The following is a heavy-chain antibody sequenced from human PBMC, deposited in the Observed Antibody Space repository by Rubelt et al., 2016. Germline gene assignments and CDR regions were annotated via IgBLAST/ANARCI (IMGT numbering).Heavy chain of an antibody. V-gene: IGHV4-39*02. CDR1: GASITSSNYH. D-gene: IGHD2-8*01. CDR2: VHYSVSA. CDR3: VRVEIGVALDY. Sequence: QPQLQESGPGLVRPSETLSLSCIVSGASITSSNYHWGWIRHPPGRGLEWIGSVHYSVSAYYNPSLKSRVTISVDTSNNHFSLNLNSVTAADTALYYWVRVEIGVALDYWGRGTRVTVSS. J-gene: IGHJ4*02.